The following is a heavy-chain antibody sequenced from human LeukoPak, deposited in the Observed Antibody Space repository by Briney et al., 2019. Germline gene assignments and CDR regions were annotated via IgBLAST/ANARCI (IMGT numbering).Heavy chain of an antibody. V-gene: IGHV3-30-3*01. CDR3: ARVRYYDSSGYSDYYYYYGMDV. D-gene: IGHD3-22*01. Sequence: GGFLRLSCAASGFTFSSYAMHWVRQAPGKGLEWVAVISYDGSNKYYADSVKGRFTISRDNSKNTLYLQMNSLRAEDTAVYYCARVRYYDSSGYSDYYYYYGMDVWGQGTTVTVSS. CDR2: ISYDGSNK. J-gene: IGHJ6*02. CDR1: GFTFSSYA.